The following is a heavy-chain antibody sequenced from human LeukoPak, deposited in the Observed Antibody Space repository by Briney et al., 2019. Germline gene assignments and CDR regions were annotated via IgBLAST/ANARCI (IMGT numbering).Heavy chain of an antibody. CDR1: GYTFTSYG. CDR2: ISAYNGNT. J-gene: IGHJ4*02. V-gene: IGHV1-18*01. CDR3: ARLNGYSGHSKTFDY. Sequence: GASVKVSCKASGYTFTSYGISWVRQAPGQGLEWMGWISAYNGNTNYAQKLQGRVTMTTDTSTSTAYMELRSLRSDDTAVYYCARLNGYSGHSKTFDYWGQGTLVTVSS. D-gene: IGHD1-26*01.